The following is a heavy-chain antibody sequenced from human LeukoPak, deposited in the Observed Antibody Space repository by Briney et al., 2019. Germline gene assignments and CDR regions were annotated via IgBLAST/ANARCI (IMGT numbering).Heavy chain of an antibody. CDR3: AKDRDSAFDI. J-gene: IGHJ3*02. D-gene: IGHD2-15*01. Sequence: GRSLRLSCAPSGSTFSSYGMHCVRHAPGKGLEWVAVISCDGSNKYYTDSVKDRFTISRDNSKNTLYLQMNSLRAEDRAVYYCAKDRDSAFDIWGQGTMVTVSS. V-gene: IGHV3-30*18. CDR1: GSTFSSYG. CDR2: ISCDGSNK.